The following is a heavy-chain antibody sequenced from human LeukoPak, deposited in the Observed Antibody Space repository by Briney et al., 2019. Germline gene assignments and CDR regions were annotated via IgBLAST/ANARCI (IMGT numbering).Heavy chain of an antibody. CDR2: IYRSGST. CDR3: ARSLGFCSSSNCQEYLQH. D-gene: IGHD2-2*01. CDR1: GFTVSSNY. J-gene: IGHJ1*01. Sequence: PGGSLRLSCAASGFTVSSNYMSWVRQAPGKGLEWVSVIYRSGSTYYADSVKGGFTISRDNSNNTLYLQMNSLRAEDTAVYYCARSLGFCSSSNCQEYLQHWGQGTTVTVSS. V-gene: IGHV3-53*01.